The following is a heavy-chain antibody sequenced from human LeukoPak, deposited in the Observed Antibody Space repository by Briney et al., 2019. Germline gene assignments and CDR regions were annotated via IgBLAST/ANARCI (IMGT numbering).Heavy chain of an antibody. V-gene: IGHV1-18*03. CDR2: ISAYNGNT. D-gene: IGHD3-22*01. Sequence: ASVKVSCKASGYTFTSYGISWVRQAPGQGLEWMGWISAYNGNTKYSQEFQGRVTITRDTSASTAYMELSSLRSEDMAVYYCARGASYDSSGYRYMDVWGKGTTVTVSS. CDR3: ARGASYDSSGYRYMDV. J-gene: IGHJ6*03. CDR1: GYTFTSYG.